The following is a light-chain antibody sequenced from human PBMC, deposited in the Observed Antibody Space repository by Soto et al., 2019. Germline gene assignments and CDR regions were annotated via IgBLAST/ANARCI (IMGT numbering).Light chain of an antibody. CDR1: SSDVGGYNY. Sequence: QSVLTQPRSVSGSPGQSVTISCTGTSSDVGGYNYVSWYQQHPGKAPKLMIYDVSKRPSGVPDRFSGSKSGNTASLTISGLQAEDEADYYCCSYAGSYGYVVGTGTKLTVL. CDR3: CSYAGSYGYV. CDR2: DVS. J-gene: IGLJ1*01. V-gene: IGLV2-11*01.